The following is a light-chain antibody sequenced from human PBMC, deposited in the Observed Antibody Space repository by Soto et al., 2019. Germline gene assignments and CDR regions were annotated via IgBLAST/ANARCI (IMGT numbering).Light chain of an antibody. CDR1: ESVSSSF. CDR2: RTS. J-gene: IGKJ1*01. Sequence: VLTQSPGTLSLSPGERATLSCRASESVSSSFLTWYQQKPGQAPRLLIYRTSNRVTGIPDRFSGSGSGTDFTLTISRLEPEDFAVYFCQHYGNSLWTFGQGTTVDIK. V-gene: IGKV3-20*01. CDR3: QHYGNSLWT.